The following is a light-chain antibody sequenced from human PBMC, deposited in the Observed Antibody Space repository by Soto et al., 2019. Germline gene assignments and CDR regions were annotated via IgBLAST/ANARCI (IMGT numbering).Light chain of an antibody. J-gene: IGKJ4*01. CDR3: QQRYNWPLT. Sequence: DIVLTHSPATLSLSPGDRATRSCSASQSVSSSLAWYQQKPGQAPRLLIYGASNGATGIPARLSGTGSGTDCTLTISSLEPEDFAVYYCQQRYNWPLTFGGGTKVELK. CDR2: GAS. V-gene: IGKV3-11*01. CDR1: QSVSSS.